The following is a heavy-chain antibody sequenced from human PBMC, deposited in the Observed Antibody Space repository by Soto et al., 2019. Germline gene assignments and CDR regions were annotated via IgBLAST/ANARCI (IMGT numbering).Heavy chain of an antibody. Sequence: ASVKVSCKASGYTFTSYGISWVRQAPGQGLEWMGWISAYNGNTNYAQKLQGRVTMTTDTSTSTAYMELRSLRSDDTAVYYCARVGSPMVRRLIMNFDHWGQGALVTVSS. CDR2: ISAYNGNT. CDR1: GYTFTSYG. CDR3: ARVGSPMVRRLIMNFDH. V-gene: IGHV1-18*01. J-gene: IGHJ4*02. D-gene: IGHD3-10*01.